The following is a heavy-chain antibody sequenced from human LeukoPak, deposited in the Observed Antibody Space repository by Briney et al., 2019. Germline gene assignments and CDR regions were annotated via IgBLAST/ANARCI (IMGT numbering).Heavy chain of an antibody. Sequence: GRSLRLSCAASGFTFSSYAMHWVRQAPGKGLEWVAVISYDGSNKYYADSVKGRFTISRDNSKNTLYLQMNSLRAEDTAVYYCARAEYYYGSGSYSTFFDYWGQGTLVTVSS. CDR2: ISYDGSNK. D-gene: IGHD3-10*01. CDR1: GFTFSSYA. V-gene: IGHV3-30-3*01. J-gene: IGHJ4*02. CDR3: ARAEYYYGSGSYSTFFDY.